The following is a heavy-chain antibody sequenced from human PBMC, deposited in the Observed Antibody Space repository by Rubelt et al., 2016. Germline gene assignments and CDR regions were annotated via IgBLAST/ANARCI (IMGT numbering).Heavy chain of an antibody. Sequence: KASGYTFTSYGISWVRQAPGQGLEWMGWISAYNGNTNYAQKLQGRVTMTTDTSTSTAYMELRSLRSDDTAVYYCARVTVGSGSYWADYWGQGTLVTVSS. CDR1: GYTFTSYG. D-gene: IGHD1-26*01. CDR3: ARVTVGSGSYWADY. J-gene: IGHJ4*02. CDR2: ISAYNGNT. V-gene: IGHV1-18*01.